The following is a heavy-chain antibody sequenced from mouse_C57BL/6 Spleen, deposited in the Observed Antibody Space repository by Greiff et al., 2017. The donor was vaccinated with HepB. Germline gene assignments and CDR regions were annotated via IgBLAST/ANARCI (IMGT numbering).Heavy chain of an antibody. D-gene: IGHD1-1*01. CDR1: GFTFTDYY. CDR3: ARGPYGSSSFDY. V-gene: IGHV7-3*01. CDR2: IRNKANGYTT. J-gene: IGHJ2*01. Sequence: EVQGVESGGGLVQPGGSLSLSCAASGFTFTDYYMSWVRQPPGKALEWLGFIRNKANGYTTEYSASVKGRFTISRDNSQSILYLQMNALRAEDSATYYCARGPYGSSSFDYWGQCTTLTVSS.